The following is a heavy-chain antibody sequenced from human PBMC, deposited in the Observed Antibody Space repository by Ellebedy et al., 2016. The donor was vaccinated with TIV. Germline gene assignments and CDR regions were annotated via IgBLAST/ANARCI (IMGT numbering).Heavy chain of an antibody. CDR3: ARDNTAMVRRNHMDV. D-gene: IGHD5-18*01. CDR1: GFTFSSYS. J-gene: IGHJ6*02. CDR2: ISSSSSTI. Sequence: GESLKISCAASGFTFSSYSMNWVRQAPGKGLEWVSYISSSSSTIYYADSVKGRFTISRDNAENSLYLQMDSLRVDDTAVYFCARDNTAMVRRNHMDVWGQGTTVTVSS. V-gene: IGHV3-48*04.